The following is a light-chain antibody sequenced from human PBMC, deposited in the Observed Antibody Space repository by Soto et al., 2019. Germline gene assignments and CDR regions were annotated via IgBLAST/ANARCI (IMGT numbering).Light chain of an antibody. CDR1: QSISSY. J-gene: IGKJ2*01. CDR2: AAT. V-gene: IGKV1-39*01. CDR3: QQSYSTPYT. Sequence: DIQMTQSPSSLSASVGDRVTITCRAIQSISSYLNWYQQKPGKAPKLLIYAATSFQSGVPSRFSGSGSGTDFTLTISSLQPEDFATYYCQQSYSTPYTFGQGTKREIK.